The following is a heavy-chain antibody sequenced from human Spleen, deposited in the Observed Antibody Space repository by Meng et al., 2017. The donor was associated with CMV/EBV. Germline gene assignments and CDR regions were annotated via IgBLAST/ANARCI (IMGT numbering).Heavy chain of an antibody. J-gene: IGHJ4*02. V-gene: IGHV2-70*12. CDR2: IDWDDDK. CDR1: GFSLSTSGMS. CDR3: AHSLGNKQQLDRFYFDY. D-gene: IGHD6-13*01. Sequence: SGPTLVKPTQTLTLTCTFSGFSLSTSGMSVSWVRQPPGKALEWLALIDWDDDKYYSTSLKTRLTISKDTSKNQVVLTMTNMDPVDTATYYCAHSLGNKQQLDRFYFDYWGQGTLVTVSS.